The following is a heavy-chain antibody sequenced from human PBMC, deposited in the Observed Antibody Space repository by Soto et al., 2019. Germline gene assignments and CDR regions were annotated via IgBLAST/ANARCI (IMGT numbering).Heavy chain of an antibody. CDR2: ISGSGGST. CDR3: AKGEYYYDGGAYYPFDY. CDR1: GFTFSSYA. V-gene: IGHV3-23*01. D-gene: IGHD3-22*01. Sequence: GGSLRLSCAASGFTFSSYAMSWVRQAPGKGLEWVSAISGSGGSTYYADSVKGRFTISRDNSKNTLYLQMNSLRAEDTAVYYCAKGEYYYDGGAYYPFDYWGQGRMVTVS. J-gene: IGHJ4*02.